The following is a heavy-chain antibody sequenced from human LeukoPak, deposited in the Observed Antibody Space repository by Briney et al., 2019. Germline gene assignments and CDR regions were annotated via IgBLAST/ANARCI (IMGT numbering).Heavy chain of an antibody. D-gene: IGHD3-10*02. V-gene: IGHV3-23*01. Sequence: SGGSLRLSCAASGFTFTNYAMTWVRQAPGKGLEWVSALSGRGDSTYYADSVKGRFTISRDNAKNSLYLQMNSLRAEDTAVYYCAELGITMIGGVWGKGTTVTISS. CDR3: AELGITMIGGV. CDR1: GFTFTNYA. CDR2: LSGRGDST. J-gene: IGHJ6*04.